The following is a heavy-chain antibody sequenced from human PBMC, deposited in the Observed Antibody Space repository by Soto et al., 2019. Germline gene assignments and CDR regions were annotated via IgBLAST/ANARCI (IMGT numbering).Heavy chain of an antibody. J-gene: IGHJ4*02. Sequence: GGSLRLSCAASGFTFSTYAMNWVRQAPGKGLEWVSAISGSGGYTYYADSVKGRFTISRDSPKNPLFLQMNSLRAEDTAVYYCAKDGGSGTYHLGYFDYWGQGTLVTVSS. CDR3: AKDGGSGTYHLGYFDY. V-gene: IGHV3-23*01. CDR2: ISGSGGYT. CDR1: GFTFSTYA. D-gene: IGHD3-10*01.